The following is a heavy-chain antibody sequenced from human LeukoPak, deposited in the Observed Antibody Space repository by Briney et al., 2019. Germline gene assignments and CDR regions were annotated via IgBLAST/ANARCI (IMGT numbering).Heavy chain of an antibody. J-gene: IGHJ2*01. CDR3: ARVRYCSSTSCYRYFDL. CDR2: IYYSGST. CDR1: GGSISSYY. V-gene: IGHV4-59*01. D-gene: IGHD2-2*01. Sequence: SETLSLTCTVSGGSISSYYWSWIRQPPGKGLEWIGYIYYSGSTNYNPSLKSRVTIPVDTSKNQFSLKLSSVTAADTAVYYCARVRYCSSTSCYRYFDLWDRGTLVTVSS.